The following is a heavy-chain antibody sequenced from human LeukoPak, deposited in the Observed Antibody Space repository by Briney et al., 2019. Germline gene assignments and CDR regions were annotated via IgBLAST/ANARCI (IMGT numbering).Heavy chain of an antibody. CDR1: GGTFGSYA. J-gene: IGHJ4*02. Sequence: SVKVSCKASGGTFGSYAISWVRQAPGQGLEWMGRIIPILGIANYAQKFQGRVTITADKSTSTAYMELSSLRSDDTAVYYCARAGVVVPAATHPPDYWGQGTLVTVSS. V-gene: IGHV1-69*04. D-gene: IGHD2-2*01. CDR2: IIPILGIA. CDR3: ARAGVVVPAATHPPDY.